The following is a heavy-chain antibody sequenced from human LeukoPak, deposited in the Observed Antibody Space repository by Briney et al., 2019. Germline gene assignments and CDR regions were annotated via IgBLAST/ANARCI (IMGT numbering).Heavy chain of an antibody. D-gene: IGHD5-18*01. CDR2: MNPNSSNT. J-gene: IGHJ5*02. V-gene: IGHV1-8*03. CDR1: GYTFTSYD. CDR3: ARRGYSDGLSHWFDP. Sequence: ASVKVSCKASGYTFTSYDINWVRQATGQGREWMGWMNPNSSNTGYAKKFQGTVTITRNTSISTAYMELSSLRSEDTAVYYCARRGYSDGLSHWFDPWGQGTLVTVSS.